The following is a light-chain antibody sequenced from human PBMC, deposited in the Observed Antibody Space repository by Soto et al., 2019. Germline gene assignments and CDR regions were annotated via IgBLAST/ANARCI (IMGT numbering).Light chain of an antibody. V-gene: IGLV2-8*01. J-gene: IGLJ1*01. Sequence: QSALTQPPSASGSPGQSVTISCTVTSSDVGGYDYVSWYQQRPGKAPKLLIHEVTKRPSGVPDRFSGSKSGNTASLTVSGLQAEDEADYYYSSYAGRTLYVFGTGTKVTVL. CDR3: SSYAGRTLYV. CDR1: SSDVGGYDY. CDR2: EVT.